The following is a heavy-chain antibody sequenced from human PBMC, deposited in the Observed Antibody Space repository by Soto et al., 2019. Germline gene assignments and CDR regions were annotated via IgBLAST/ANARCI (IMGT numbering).Heavy chain of an antibody. D-gene: IGHD4-17*01. Sequence: EVQQVESGGGLVQPGGSLRLSCAASGFTFSSYWMHWVRQAPGKGLVWVSRINSDGSSTSYADSVKGRFTISRDNVKNLLYIQLDSLSAEDMPVYYRARIYGVYVCGQGTLVTVSS. CDR1: GFTFSSYW. CDR3: ARIYGVYV. CDR2: INSDGSST. V-gene: IGHV3-74*01. J-gene: IGHJ4*02.